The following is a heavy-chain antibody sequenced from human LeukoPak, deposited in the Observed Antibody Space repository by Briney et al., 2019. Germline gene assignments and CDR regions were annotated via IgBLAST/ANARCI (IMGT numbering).Heavy chain of an antibody. CDR2: IYYTGTT. D-gene: IGHD3-22*01. CDR1: GGSISSYY. Sequence: PSETLSLTCTVSGGSISSYYWSWIRQPPGKGLEWIGYIYYTGTTSYNPSLKSRVTMSVDTSKKQFSLKLSSVTAADTAVYYCARVARPMYYYDSSGYLAFDYWGQGTLVTVSS. CDR3: ARVARPMYYYDSSGYLAFDY. J-gene: IGHJ4*02. V-gene: IGHV4-59*01.